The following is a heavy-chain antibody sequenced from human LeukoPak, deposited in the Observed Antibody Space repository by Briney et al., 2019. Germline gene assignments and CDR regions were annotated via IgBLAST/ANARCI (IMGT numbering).Heavy chain of an antibody. Sequence: GGSLRLSCAASRFTFSNYAMSWVRQAPHKGLEWVSAISISGSTTYYADSVKGRFTISRDNSKNTLYLQMNSLRADDTAVYYCAKDFLTGYYSYYGIDVWGQGTTVTVSS. CDR1: RFTFSNYA. J-gene: IGHJ6*02. D-gene: IGHD3-9*01. CDR3: AKDFLTGYYSYYGIDV. V-gene: IGHV3-23*01. CDR2: ISISGSTT.